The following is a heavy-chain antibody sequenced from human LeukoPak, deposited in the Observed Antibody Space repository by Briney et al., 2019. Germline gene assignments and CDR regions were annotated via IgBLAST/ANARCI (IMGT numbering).Heavy chain of an antibody. CDR3: AKQGNWGIRVPDS. Sequence: ASVKVSCKVSGHTLSDLSIHWVRQAPGKGLKWMGGFDIEDGETIYAQDFEGRVTLTEDTATETAYMELSSLRSEDTAVYYCAKQGNWGIRVPDSWGQGTLVTVSS. D-gene: IGHD7-27*01. CDR1: GHTLSDLS. CDR2: FDIEDGET. V-gene: IGHV1-24*01. J-gene: IGHJ4*02.